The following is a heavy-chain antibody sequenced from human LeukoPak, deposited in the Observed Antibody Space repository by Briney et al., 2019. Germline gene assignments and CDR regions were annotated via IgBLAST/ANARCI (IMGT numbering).Heavy chain of an antibody. Sequence: GESLKISCKGSGYSFTTHWIGWVRQMPGKGLEWMGIIYPDDSNTRYSPSFQGQVTLSADKSINTAYLQWSSLKASDTAIYYCARRGAGHDAFDIWGQGTMVTVSS. D-gene: IGHD4/OR15-4a*01. CDR1: GYSFTTHW. J-gene: IGHJ3*02. V-gene: IGHV5-51*01. CDR3: ARRGAGHDAFDI. CDR2: IYPDDSNT.